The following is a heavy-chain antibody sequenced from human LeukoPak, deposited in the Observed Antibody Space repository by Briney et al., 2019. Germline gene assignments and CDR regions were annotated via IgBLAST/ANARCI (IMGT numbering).Heavy chain of an antibody. CDR2: ISYDGSNK. CDR3: AGEYYYDSSGWY. D-gene: IGHD3-22*01. Sequence: PGGSLRLSCAASGFTFSSYAMHWVRQAPGKGLEWVAVISYDGSNKYYAGSVKGRFTISRDNSKNTLYLQMNSLRAEDTAVYYCAGEYYYDSSGWYWGQGTLVTVSS. J-gene: IGHJ4*02. CDR1: GFTFSSYA. V-gene: IGHV3-30-3*01.